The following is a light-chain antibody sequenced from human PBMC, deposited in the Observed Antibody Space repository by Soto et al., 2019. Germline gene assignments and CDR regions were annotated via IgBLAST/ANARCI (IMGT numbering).Light chain of an antibody. Sequence: QAVVTQEPSLTVSPGGTVTLTCGSSTGAVTNGHYPYWFQQKPGQAPRTLIYDTTNRHSWTPARFSGSLLGGKAALTLSGAQPEDEAEYYCLLSYNGNYVFGKGTKVTV. CDR3: LLSYNGNYV. J-gene: IGLJ1*01. CDR2: DTT. CDR1: TGAVTNGHY. V-gene: IGLV7-46*01.